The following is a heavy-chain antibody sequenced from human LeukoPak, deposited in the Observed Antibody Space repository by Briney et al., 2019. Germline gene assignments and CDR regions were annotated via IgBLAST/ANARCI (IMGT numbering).Heavy chain of an antibody. J-gene: IGHJ4*02. V-gene: IGHV3-74*01. CDR3: VSFYETY. Sequence: GGSLRLSCATSGFNFHRYTLHWVRQAPGKGLEWVSHINGDGSWTTYADSVKGRFTISKDNAKNTVYLQMNNLRAEDTAVYYCVSFYETYWGRGTLVTVSS. D-gene: IGHD2-2*01. CDR1: GFNFHRYT. CDR2: INGDGSWT.